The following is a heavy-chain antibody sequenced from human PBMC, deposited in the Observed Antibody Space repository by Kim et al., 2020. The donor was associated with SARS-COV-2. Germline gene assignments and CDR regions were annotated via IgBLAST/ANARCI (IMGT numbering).Heavy chain of an antibody. D-gene: IGHD3-9*01. V-gene: IGHV1-46*01. J-gene: IGHJ6*02. CDR1: GYTFTSYY. CDR2: INPSGGST. Sequence: ASVKVSCKASGYTFTSYYMHWVRQAPGQGLEWMGIINPSGGSTSYAQKFQGRVTMTRDTSTSTVYMELSSLRSEDTAVYYCARGTPTYYDILTPLVDYYYYGMDGWGQGTTVTVSS. CDR3: ARGTPTYYDILTPLVDYYYYGMDG.